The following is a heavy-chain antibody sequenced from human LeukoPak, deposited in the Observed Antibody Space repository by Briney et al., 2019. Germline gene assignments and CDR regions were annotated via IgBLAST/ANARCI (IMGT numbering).Heavy chain of an antibody. Sequence: GGSLRLSCAASGFTFSDYYMSWIRQAPGKGLEWVSYISSPSTTIFYADSVKGRVTISRDNARNSLYLQMSSLRAEDTAVYYCARSSGYPDYWGQGTLVTVSS. CDR3: ARSSGYPDY. CDR2: ISSPSTTI. CDR1: GFTFSDYY. V-gene: IGHV3-11*01. D-gene: IGHD5-12*01. J-gene: IGHJ4*02.